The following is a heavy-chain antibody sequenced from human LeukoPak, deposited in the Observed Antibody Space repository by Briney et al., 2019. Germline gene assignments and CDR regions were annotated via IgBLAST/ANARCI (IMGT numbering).Heavy chain of an antibody. CDR2: IIPIFGTA. J-gene: IGHJ4*02. V-gene: IGHV1-69*13. D-gene: IGHD6-19*01. CDR3: ASVAVAGPYYFDY. Sequence: VASVKVSCKASGGTFSSYAISWVRQAPGQGLEWMGGIIPIFGTANYAQKFQGRVTITADESTSTAYMELSSLRSEDTAVYYCASVAVAGPYYFDYWGQGTLVTVSS. CDR1: GGTFSSYA.